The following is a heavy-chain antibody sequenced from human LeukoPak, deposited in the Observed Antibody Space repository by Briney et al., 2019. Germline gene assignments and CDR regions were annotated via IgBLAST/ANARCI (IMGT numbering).Heavy chain of an antibody. CDR1: GGSFSGYY. D-gene: IGHD6-19*01. CDR3: ARGTLYRGWSYYLDF. J-gene: IGHJ4*02. V-gene: IGHV4-34*01. CDR2: INHSGST. Sequence: HPETLSLTCAVYGGSFSGYYWSWIRQPPGKGLEWIGEINHSGSTNYNPSLKRQVTISVDMSKNHCSLRLRSVTAADTAMYYCARGTLYRGWSYYLDFWGQGSQVTVSS.